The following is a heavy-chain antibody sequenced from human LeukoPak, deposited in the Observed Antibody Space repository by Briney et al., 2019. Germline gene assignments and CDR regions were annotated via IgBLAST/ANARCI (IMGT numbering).Heavy chain of an antibody. CDR2: IFYGGST. Sequence: SDTLSLTCPVSGGSISSTSYYWGWVRQPPGKGLEWIGNIFYGGSTYYNPSLKSRVTISVDTSKNQFSLRLGSVTAADTAVYYCAGSYSGSFYFDYLGQGTLVTVSS. CDR1: GGSISSTSYY. J-gene: IGHJ4*02. D-gene: IGHD1-26*01. CDR3: AGSYSGSFYFDY. V-gene: IGHV4-39*01.